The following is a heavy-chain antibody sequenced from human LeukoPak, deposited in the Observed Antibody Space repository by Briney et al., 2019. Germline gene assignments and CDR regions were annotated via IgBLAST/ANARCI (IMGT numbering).Heavy chain of an antibody. CDR1: GFTFSSYW. D-gene: IGHD6-19*01. V-gene: IGHV3-23*01. Sequence: GGSLRLSCAASGFTFSSYWMHWVRQAPGKGLEWVSAISGSGGSTYYADSVKGRFTISRDNSKNTLYLQMNSLRAEDTAVYYCAKDQGGDSSGSFDYWGQGTLVTVSS. J-gene: IGHJ4*02. CDR3: AKDQGGDSSGSFDY. CDR2: ISGSGGST.